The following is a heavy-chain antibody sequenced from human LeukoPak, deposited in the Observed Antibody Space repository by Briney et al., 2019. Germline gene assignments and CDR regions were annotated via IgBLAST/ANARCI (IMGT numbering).Heavy chain of an antibody. CDR3: AKGQEVPAAIAWNY. CDR1: GFTFSSYA. Sequence: PGGSLRLSCAASGFTFSSYAMSWVRQAPGKGLEWVSAISGSGGSTYYADSVKGRFTISRDNSKNTLYLQMNSMRAEDTAVYYCAKGQEVPAAIAWNYWGQGTLVTVSS. D-gene: IGHD2-2*02. V-gene: IGHV3-23*01. CDR2: ISGSGGST. J-gene: IGHJ4*02.